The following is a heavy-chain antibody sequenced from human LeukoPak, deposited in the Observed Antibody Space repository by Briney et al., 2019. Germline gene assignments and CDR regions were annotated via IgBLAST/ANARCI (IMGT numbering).Heavy chain of an antibody. CDR1: GYTFSTYG. CDR2: ISAYNGNT. V-gene: IGHV1-18*01. J-gene: IGHJ5*02. Sequence: GASVKVSCKASGYTFSTYGISWVRQAPGQGLEWMGWISAYNGNTNYAQKLQGRVTMTTDTSTSTAYMELRSLRSDDTAVYYCARESPYRASGEFDPWGQGTLVTVSS. CDR3: ARESPYRASGEFDP. D-gene: IGHD3-10*01.